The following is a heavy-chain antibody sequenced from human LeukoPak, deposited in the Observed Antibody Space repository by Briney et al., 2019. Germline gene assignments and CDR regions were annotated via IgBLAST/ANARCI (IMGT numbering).Heavy chain of an antibody. CDR2: ISGSGGST. J-gene: IGHJ4*02. CDR3: ARDHMVGVYYFDY. V-gene: IGHV3-23*01. CDR1: GFTFSSYA. Sequence: GGSLRLSCAASGFTFSSYAMSWVRQAPGKGLEWVSAISGSGGSTYYADSVKGRFTISRDNSKNTLYLQMNSLRAEDTAVYYCARDHMVGVYYFDYWGQGTLVTVSS. D-gene: IGHD2-21*01.